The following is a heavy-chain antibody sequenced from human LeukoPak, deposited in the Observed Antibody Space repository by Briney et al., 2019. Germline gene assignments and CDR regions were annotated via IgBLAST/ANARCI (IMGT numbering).Heavy chain of an antibody. CDR2: INHSGST. J-gene: IGHJ4*02. Sequence: PSETLSLTCAVYGGSFSGYYWSWIRQPPGKGLEWIGEINHSGSTNYNPSLKSRVTMSVDTSKNQFSLKLSSVTAADTAVYYCAREARVWGSYRNYFDYWGQGTLVTVSS. CDR1: GGSFSGYY. CDR3: AREARVWGSYRNYFDY. D-gene: IGHD3-16*02. V-gene: IGHV4-34*01.